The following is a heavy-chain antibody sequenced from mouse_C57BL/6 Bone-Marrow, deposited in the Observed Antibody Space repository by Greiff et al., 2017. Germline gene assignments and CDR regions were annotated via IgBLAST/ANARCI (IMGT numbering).Heavy chain of an antibody. J-gene: IGHJ3*01. D-gene: IGHD2-1*01. CDR2: IDPENGDT. CDR1: GFNIKDDY. Sequence: VQLKQSGAELVRPGASVKLSCTASGFNIKDDYMHWVKQRPEQGLEWMGWIDPENGDTEYASKFQGKATITADTSSNTAYLQLISLTSEDTAVYYFTTFYYCNWFAYWGQGTLVTVSA. CDR3: TTFYYCNWFAY. V-gene: IGHV14-4*01.